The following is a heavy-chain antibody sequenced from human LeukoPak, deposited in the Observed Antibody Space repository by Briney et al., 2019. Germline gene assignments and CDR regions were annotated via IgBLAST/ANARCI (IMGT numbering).Heavy chain of an antibody. CDR2: INHSGST. V-gene: IGHV4-34*01. Sequence: SETLSLTCAVYGGSFSGYYWSWIRQPPGKGLEWIGEINHSGSTNYNPSLKSRVTISVDTSKNQFSLKLSSATAADTAVYYCARHAYDFWSGHDAFDIWGQGTMVTVSS. D-gene: IGHD3-3*01. CDR1: GGSFSGYY. CDR3: ARHAYDFWSGHDAFDI. J-gene: IGHJ3*02.